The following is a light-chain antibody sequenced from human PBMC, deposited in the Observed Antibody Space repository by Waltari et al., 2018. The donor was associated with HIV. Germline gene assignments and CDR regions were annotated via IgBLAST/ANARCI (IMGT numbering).Light chain of an antibody. J-gene: IGKJ2*01. CDR1: QTVTSNY. CDR2: GAS. CDR3: HQYGTSPRT. Sequence: VLAQSPRTLSLSPGERATLSCRASQTVTSNYLAWYQVRPGQAPRLLIYGASIRATGVPDKFSGSGSGTDFTLTIGRLEPEDFAVYYCHQYGTSPRTFGQGSKVEIK. V-gene: IGKV3-20*01.